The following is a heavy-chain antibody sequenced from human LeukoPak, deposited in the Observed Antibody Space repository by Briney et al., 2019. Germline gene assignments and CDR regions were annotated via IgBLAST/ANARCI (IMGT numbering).Heavy chain of an antibody. J-gene: IGHJ4*02. CDR1: GYTFTSYG. Sequence: ASVKVSCKASGYTFTSYGISWVRQAPGQGLEWMGWISAYNGNTNYAQKLQGRVTMTTDTSTSTAYMELRSLRSEDTAVYYCARAGPVHRYPKKYYFDYWGQGTLVTVSS. CDR2: ISAYNGNT. D-gene: IGHD1-1*01. CDR3: ARAGPVHRYPKKYYFDY. V-gene: IGHV1-18*01.